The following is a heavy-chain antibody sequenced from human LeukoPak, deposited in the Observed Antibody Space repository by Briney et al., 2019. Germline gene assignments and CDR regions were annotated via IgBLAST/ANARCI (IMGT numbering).Heavy chain of an antibody. Sequence: SETLSLTCTVSGGSISSYYWSWIRQPAGKGLEWIGRIYTSGSTNYNPSLKSRVTMSADTSKNQFSLKLSSVTAADTAVYYCARRKEVTAIVDAFDIWGQGTMVTVSS. CDR2: IYTSGST. D-gene: IGHD2-21*02. V-gene: IGHV4-4*07. CDR3: ARRKEVTAIVDAFDI. J-gene: IGHJ3*02. CDR1: GGSISSYY.